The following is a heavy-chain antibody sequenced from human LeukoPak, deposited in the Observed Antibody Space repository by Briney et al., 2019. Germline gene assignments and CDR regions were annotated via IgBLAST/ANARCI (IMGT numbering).Heavy chain of an antibody. J-gene: IGHJ4*02. V-gene: IGHV1-18*01. CDR2: ISAYNGNT. D-gene: IGHD3-22*01. CDR3: ARVFHDSSGYYPYYFDY. Sequence: ASVKVSCKASGYTFTAYGISWVRQAPGQGLEWMGWISAYNGNTNYAQKLQGRVTMTTDTSTSTAYMELRSLRSDDTAVYYCARVFHDSSGYYPYYFDYWGQGTLVTVSS. CDR1: GYTFTAYG.